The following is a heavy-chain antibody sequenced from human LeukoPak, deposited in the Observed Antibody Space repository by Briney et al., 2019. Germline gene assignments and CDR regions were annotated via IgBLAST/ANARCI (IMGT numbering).Heavy chain of an antibody. D-gene: IGHD3-22*01. V-gene: IGHV3-48*03. CDR3: ARALTPPYYYDSSGYYEDY. CDR1: GFTFSIYE. J-gene: IGHJ4*02. CDR2: ISCSCNTI. Sequence: GRSQRLSCAASGFTFSIYEMNWVRQAPRKALEEVSYISCSCNTIYYADSVKGRYAISRDNAKNSLYLQMNSLRAEDTAVYYCARALTPPYYYDSSGYYEDYWGQGTLVTVSS.